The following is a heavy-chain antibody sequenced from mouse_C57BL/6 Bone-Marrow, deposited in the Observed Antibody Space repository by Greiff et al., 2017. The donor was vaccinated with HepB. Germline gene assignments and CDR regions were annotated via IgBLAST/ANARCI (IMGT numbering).Heavy chain of an antibody. V-gene: IGHV1-59*01. D-gene: IGHD2-3*01. Sequence: QVQLQQPGAELVRPGTSVKLSCKASGYTFTSYWMHWVKQRPGQGLEWIGVIDPSDSYTNYNQKFKGKATLTVDTSSSTAYMQLSSLTSEDSAVYYCARDGYYCLMDYWGQGTSVTVSS. J-gene: IGHJ4*01. CDR1: GYTFTSYW. CDR3: ARDGYYCLMDY. CDR2: IDPSDSYT.